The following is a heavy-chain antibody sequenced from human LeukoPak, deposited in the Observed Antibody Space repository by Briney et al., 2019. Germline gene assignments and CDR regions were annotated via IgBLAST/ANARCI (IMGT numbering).Heavy chain of an antibody. CDR3: ATGGRGYSYGSGGYYYYYMDV. Sequence: SVTVSCKASGGTFNSYAISWVRQAPGQGLEWMGGIIPIFGTTNYARKFRGGVTLTADKSTRTAYMELSSPRSEDTAVYYCATGGRGYSYGSGGYYYYYMDVWGKGTTVTISS. J-gene: IGHJ6*03. CDR1: GGTFNSYA. CDR2: IIPIFGTT. V-gene: IGHV1-69*06. D-gene: IGHD5-18*01.